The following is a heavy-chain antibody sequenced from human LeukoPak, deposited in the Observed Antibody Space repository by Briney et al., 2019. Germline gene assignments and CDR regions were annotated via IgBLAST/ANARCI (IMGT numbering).Heavy chain of an antibody. CDR1: GGSISSYY. Sequence: SETLSLTCTVSGGSISSYYWSWIRQPPGKGLEWIGYIYYSGSTNYNPSLKSRVTISVDTSKNQISLKLSSVTAADTAVYYCARLEQYYYYYMDVWGKGTTVTVSS. CDR2: IYYSGST. J-gene: IGHJ6*03. V-gene: IGHV4-59*01. CDR3: ARLEQYYYYYMDV. D-gene: IGHD5-24*01.